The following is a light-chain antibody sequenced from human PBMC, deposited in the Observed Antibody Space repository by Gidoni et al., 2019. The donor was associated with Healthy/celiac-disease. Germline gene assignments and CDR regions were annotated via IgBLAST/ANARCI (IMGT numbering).Light chain of an antibody. CDR2: DVS. Sequence: QSALPQPASVSRSPVQSITISCTGTSSDVGGYNYVSWYQQHPGKAPKLMIYDVSNRPPGVSNRFSGSKSGNTASLTISGLQAEDEADYYCSSYTSSSTVVFGGGTKLTVL. CDR3: SSYTSSSTVV. J-gene: IGLJ2*01. CDR1: SSDVGGYNY. V-gene: IGLV2-14*03.